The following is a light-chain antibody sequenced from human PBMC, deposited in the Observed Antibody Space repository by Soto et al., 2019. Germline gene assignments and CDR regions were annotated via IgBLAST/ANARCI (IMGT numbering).Light chain of an antibody. V-gene: IGLV2-14*01. J-gene: IGLJ2*01. CDR1: SGDIGGYNY. CDR3: SSYTTNSTPVV. CDR2: EVT. Sequence: QSALTQPASVSGSPGQSITISCTGTSGDIGGYNYVSWYQQHPGKAPKLLISEVTNRPSGVSNRFSGSKSGNTASLTISGLQAEDEADYYCSSYTTNSTPVVFGGGTQLTVL.